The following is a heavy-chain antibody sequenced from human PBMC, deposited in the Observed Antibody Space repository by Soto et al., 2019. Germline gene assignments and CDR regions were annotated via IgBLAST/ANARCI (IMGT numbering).Heavy chain of an antibody. CDR2: IYWDDTK. Sequence: SGPTLVNPTQTLTPTCTFSGFSLSTSGVGVGWIRQPPGKALEWLALIYWDDTKRYRPFLKSRLTITKDTSENQVVLTMTNMDPVDTGTYYCAHSSGVWFGDRYGMDAWGQGTTVTVSS. D-gene: IGHD3-10*01. J-gene: IGHJ6*02. V-gene: IGHV2-5*02. CDR1: GFSLSTSGVG. CDR3: AHSSGVWFGDRYGMDA.